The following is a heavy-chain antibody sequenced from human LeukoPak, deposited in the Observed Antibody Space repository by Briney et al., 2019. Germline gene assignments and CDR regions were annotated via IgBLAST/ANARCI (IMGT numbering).Heavy chain of an antibody. J-gene: IGHJ3*02. CDR1: GYTFTSYA. CDR3: ARDGRILGVDAFDI. V-gene: IGHV7-4-1*02. CDR2: INTNTGNP. D-gene: IGHD3-16*01. Sequence: ASVKVSCKASGYTFTSYAMNWVRQAPGQGLEWMGWINTNTGNPTYAQGFTGRFVFSLDTSVSTAYLQISSLKAEDTAVYYCARDGRILGVDAFDIWGQGTMVTVSS.